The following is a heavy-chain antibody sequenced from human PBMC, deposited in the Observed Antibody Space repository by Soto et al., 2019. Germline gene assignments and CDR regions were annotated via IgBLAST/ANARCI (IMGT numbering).Heavy chain of an antibody. Sequence: QVQLVQSGAEVKKPGASVKVSCKASGYTFTSYAMHWVRQAPGQRLEWMGWINAGNGNTKYSQKFQGRVTITRDTSASTDNMELSSLRSEDTAVYYCARGATMVRGVIIKMPHFDYWGQGTLVTVSS. CDR3: ARGATMVRGVIIKMPHFDY. D-gene: IGHD3-10*01. V-gene: IGHV1-3*01. J-gene: IGHJ4*02. CDR2: INAGNGNT. CDR1: GYTFTSYA.